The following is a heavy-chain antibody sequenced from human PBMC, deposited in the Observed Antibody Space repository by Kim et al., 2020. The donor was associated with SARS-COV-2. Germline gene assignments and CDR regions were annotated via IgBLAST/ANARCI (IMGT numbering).Heavy chain of an antibody. CDR3: ARELYDSSGLEY. D-gene: IGHD3-22*01. V-gene: IGHV1-46*01. Sequence: SYAQKFQGRVTMTRDTSTSTVYMELSSLRSEDTAVYYCARELYDSSGLEYWGQGTLVTVSS. J-gene: IGHJ4*02.